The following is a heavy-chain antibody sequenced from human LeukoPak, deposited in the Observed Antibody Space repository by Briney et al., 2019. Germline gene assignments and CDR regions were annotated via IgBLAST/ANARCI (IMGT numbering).Heavy chain of an antibody. J-gene: IGHJ4*02. CDR1: GGSFSGYY. V-gene: IGHV4-34*01. Sequence: SETLSLTCAVYGGSFSGYYWSWIRQPPGKGLEWIGEINHCGSTNYNPSLKIRVTISVDTSKNQFSLKLSSVTAADTAVYYCAKVPPAWYSGRLTFDYWGQGTLVTVSS. D-gene: IGHD1-26*01. CDR2: INHCGST. CDR3: AKVPPAWYSGRLTFDY.